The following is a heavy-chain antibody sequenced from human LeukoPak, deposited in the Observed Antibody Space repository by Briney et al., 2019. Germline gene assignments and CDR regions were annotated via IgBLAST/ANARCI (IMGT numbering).Heavy chain of an antibody. J-gene: IGHJ4*02. Sequence: SETLSLTCAVYGGSFSGYYWSWIRQPPGKGLEWIGEINHSGSTNYNPSLKSRVTISVDTSKNQFSLKLSSVTAADTAVYYCASAGGSCYGCVDYWGQGTLVTVPS. CDR2: INHSGST. D-gene: IGHD2-15*01. CDR1: GGSFSGYY. CDR3: ASAGGSCYGCVDY. V-gene: IGHV4-34*01.